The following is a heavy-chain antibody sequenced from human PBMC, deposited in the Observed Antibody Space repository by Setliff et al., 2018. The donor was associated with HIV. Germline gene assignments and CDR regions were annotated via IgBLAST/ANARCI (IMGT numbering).Heavy chain of an antibody. CDR2: IYYSGRT. CDR1: HGPITSTSYY. Sequence: SETLSLTCIVSHGPITSTSYYWGWVRQSPGRGLEWIGSIYYSGRTYYNPSLKSRLSMSVDTSRNQFSLKLSSVTAADTAVYYCARHGAYEAYYDYMDVWGKGTTVTVSS. J-gene: IGHJ6*03. D-gene: IGHD5-12*01. CDR3: ARHGAYEAYYDYMDV. V-gene: IGHV4-39*01.